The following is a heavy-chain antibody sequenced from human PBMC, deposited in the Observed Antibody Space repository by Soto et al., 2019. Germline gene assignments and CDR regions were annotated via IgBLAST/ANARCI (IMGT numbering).Heavy chain of an antibody. D-gene: IGHD2-15*01. CDR2: IWYEGTTK. V-gene: IGHV3-33*06. CDR1: GFTLSNYG. J-gene: IGHJ4*02. Sequence: GSLRLSCVASGFTLSNYGMHWVRQAPGKGLEWIALIWYEGTTKYSTDSMKGRFSISRDNSKNTLYLQMNSLRAEDTAVYYCTNASRYCSGANCFTFDYWGLGTLVTVSS. CDR3: TNASRYCSGANCFTFDY.